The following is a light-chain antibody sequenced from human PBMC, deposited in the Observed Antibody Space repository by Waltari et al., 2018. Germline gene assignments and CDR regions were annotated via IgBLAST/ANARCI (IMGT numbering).Light chain of an antibody. Sequence: QSALTQPRSVSGSPGQSVTISCTGTSSDVGGYNHVSWYQQNPGKDPRLMIYDVSKRPSGVPDRFSASKSGNTASLSISGLQAEDDGDYYCCSYRGSFVFGTGTKVTVL. CDR3: CSYRGSFV. J-gene: IGLJ1*01. V-gene: IGLV2-11*01. CDR2: DVS. CDR1: SSDVGGYNH.